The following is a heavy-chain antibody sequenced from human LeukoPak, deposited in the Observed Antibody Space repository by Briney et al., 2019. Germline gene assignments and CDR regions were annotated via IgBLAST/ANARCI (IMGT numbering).Heavy chain of an antibody. V-gene: IGHV1-2*02. CDR1: GYSFTDYY. J-gene: IGHJ5*02. CDR3: ARAVRLHGGPYLIGP. CDR2: INLNNGDI. Sequence: GASVKVSCKASGYSFTDYYMHWVRQAPGQGLEWMGWINLNNGDIKSAQKFQGRVTMTRDTSITTVYMEVSWLTSDDTAIYYCARAVRLHGGPYLIGPWGQGTLVTVSS. D-gene: IGHD2-21*01.